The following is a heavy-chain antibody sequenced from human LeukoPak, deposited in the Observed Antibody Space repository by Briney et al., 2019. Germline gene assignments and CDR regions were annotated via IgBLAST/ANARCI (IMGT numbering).Heavy chain of an antibody. Sequence: GGSLRLSCTAAGFNFGSDAMHWVSQAPGKGLEWVAFIWSDGSNDHYADTVKGRFTISRDNSKNTVCLQMNSLRVEDTAVYYCARDPSGSGWSLSDWGQGTPVTVSS. CDR3: ARDPSGSGWSLSD. V-gene: IGHV3-33*01. D-gene: IGHD6-19*01. CDR1: GFNFGSDA. CDR2: IWSDGSND. J-gene: IGHJ4*02.